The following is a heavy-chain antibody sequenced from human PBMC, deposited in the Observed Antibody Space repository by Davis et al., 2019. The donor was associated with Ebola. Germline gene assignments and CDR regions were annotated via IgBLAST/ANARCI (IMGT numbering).Heavy chain of an antibody. D-gene: IGHD5-12*01. CDR2: ITAGNGNT. Sequence: ASVKVSCKASGHTFTSYTLHWVRQAPGQRLEWMGWITAGNGNTKYSQKFQGRVTITRDTSASTAYMELSSLRSEDTAVYYCARVGRADSGYDYFDYWGQGTLVTVSS. V-gene: IGHV1-3*01. CDR1: GHTFTSYT. CDR3: ARVGRADSGYDYFDY. J-gene: IGHJ4*02.